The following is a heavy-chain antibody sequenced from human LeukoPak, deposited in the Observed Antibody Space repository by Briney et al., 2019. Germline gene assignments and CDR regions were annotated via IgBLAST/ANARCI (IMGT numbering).Heavy chain of an antibody. CDR2: IYYSGST. V-gene: IGHV4-59*11. D-gene: IGHD2-2*02. Sequence: SETLSLTCTVSGGSISSHYWSWIRQPPGKGLEWLGYIYYSGSTNYNPSLKSRVTISVDTSKNQFSLKLSSVTAADTAVYYCARAPGYCSSTSCYTDNWFDPWGQGTLVTVSS. J-gene: IGHJ5*02. CDR1: GGSISSHY. CDR3: ARAPGYCSSTSCYTDNWFDP.